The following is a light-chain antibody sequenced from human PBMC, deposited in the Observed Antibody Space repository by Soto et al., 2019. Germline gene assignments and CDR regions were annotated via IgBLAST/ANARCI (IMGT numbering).Light chain of an antibody. CDR2: HTT. V-gene: IGLV7-46*01. Sequence: QAVVTQEPSLTVSPGGTVTLTGGSSTGAVTSGHHPYWLQQKPGQAPMTLIYHTTNTLSWTPARFSGSLLGGKAALTLSGAQPEDEALYYCLLTYSCPWVLGGGTKLTVL. CDR1: TGAVTSGHH. J-gene: IGLJ3*02. CDR3: LLTYSCPWV.